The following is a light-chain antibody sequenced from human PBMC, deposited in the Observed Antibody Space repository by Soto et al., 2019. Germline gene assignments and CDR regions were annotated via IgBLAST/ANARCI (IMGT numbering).Light chain of an antibody. J-gene: IGKJ5*01. Sequence: DIQMTQSPSFLSASVGDIVTITFRASQSIGKHLNWYQQKPGKAPKFLIYGASTLQSGVPPRFTGSGSGTDFTLTVNSLQAEDFATYYCQQSYTSPTTFGQGTRLEIK. CDR3: QQSYTSPTT. CDR2: GAS. CDR1: QSIGKH. V-gene: IGKV1-39*01.